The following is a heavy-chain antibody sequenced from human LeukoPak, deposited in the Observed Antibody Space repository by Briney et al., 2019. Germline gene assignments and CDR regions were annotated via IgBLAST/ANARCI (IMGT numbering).Heavy chain of an antibody. V-gene: IGHV3-53*01. J-gene: IGHJ4*02. Sequence: GGSLRLSCAASGFTVSSNYMSWVRQAPGKGLEWVSVICSGGTTSYADSVKGRFTFSRDMSKNTLYLQMNNLRAEDTAVYYCARMLGGGYTGLFDCWGQGTLVTVSS. D-gene: IGHD3-10*02. CDR3: ARMLGGGYTGLFDC. CDR1: GFTVSSNY. CDR2: ICSGGTT.